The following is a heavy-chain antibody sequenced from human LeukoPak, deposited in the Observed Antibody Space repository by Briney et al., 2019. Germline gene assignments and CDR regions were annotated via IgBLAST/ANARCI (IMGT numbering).Heavy chain of an antibody. CDR3: ARLHYYNSSGYDY. CDR2: IYHSGST. D-gene: IGHD3-22*01. Sequence: PSETLSLTCAVSGGSISSSNWWSWVRQPPEKGLEWIGEIYHSGSTNYNPSLKSRVTISVDKSKNQFSLKLSSVTAADTAVYFCARLHYYNSSGYDYWGQGTLVTVSS. CDR1: GGSISSSNW. J-gene: IGHJ4*02. V-gene: IGHV4-4*02.